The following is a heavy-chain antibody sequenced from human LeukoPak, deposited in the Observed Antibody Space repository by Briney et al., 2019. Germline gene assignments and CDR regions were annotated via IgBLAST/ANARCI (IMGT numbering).Heavy chain of an antibody. CDR1: GFTFSSYW. V-gene: IGHV3-7*01. J-gene: IGHJ4*02. Sequence: GGSLRLSCAASGFTFSSYWMSWDRQAPGKGLEWVANIKQDGSEKYYVDSVKGRFTISRDNAKNSLYLQMNSLRAEDTAVYYCASIIAAAGSMYWGQGTLVTVSS. CDR2: IKQDGSEK. CDR3: ASIIAAAGSMY. D-gene: IGHD6-13*01.